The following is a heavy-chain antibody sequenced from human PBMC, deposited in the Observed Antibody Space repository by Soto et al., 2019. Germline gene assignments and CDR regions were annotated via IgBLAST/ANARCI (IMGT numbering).Heavy chain of an antibody. CDR3: ARRSLALRNINWSLP. CDR1: GDSIISSDFY. D-gene: IGHD3-3*02. CDR2: IFYLGSS. V-gene: IGHV4-39*01. J-gene: IGHJ5*02. Sequence: PSETLSLTCTVSGDSIISSDFYWGWVRQPPGKGLEWIGSIFYLGSSYYNPSLKSRVTMSVDTSKNQFSLRLRSVTAADTALYFCARRSLALRNINWSLPRDPGILVAV.